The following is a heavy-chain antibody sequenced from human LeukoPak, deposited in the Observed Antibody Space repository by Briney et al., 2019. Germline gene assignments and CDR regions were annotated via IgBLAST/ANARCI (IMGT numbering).Heavy chain of an antibody. Sequence: GGSLRLSCAASGFTFSSHVMSWVRQAPGKGLELVSGITSSGGSTYYADSVKGRFTISRDNAKNTLYLQMNSLRAEDTAVYYCAKDRGVGYDFWSGYAETYYFDYWGQGTLVTVSS. CDR3: AKDRGVGYDFWSGYAETYYFDY. CDR2: ITSSGGST. CDR1: GFTFSSHV. V-gene: IGHV3-23*01. D-gene: IGHD3-3*01. J-gene: IGHJ4*02.